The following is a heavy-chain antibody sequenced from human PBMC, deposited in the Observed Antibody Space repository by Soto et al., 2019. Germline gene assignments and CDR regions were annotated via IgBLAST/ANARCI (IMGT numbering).Heavy chain of an antibody. CDR2: IYYSGST. CDR1: GGSISSGDYY. V-gene: IGHV4-30-4*01. Sequence: SETLSLTCTVSGGSISSGDYYWSWIRQPPGKGLEWIGYIYYSGSTYYNPSLKSRVTISVDTSKNQFSLKLSSVTAADTAVYYCAREPGRSGYSYGLGAGHYYGMDVWGQGTTVTVSS. J-gene: IGHJ6*02. CDR3: AREPGRSGYSYGLGAGHYYGMDV. D-gene: IGHD5-18*01.